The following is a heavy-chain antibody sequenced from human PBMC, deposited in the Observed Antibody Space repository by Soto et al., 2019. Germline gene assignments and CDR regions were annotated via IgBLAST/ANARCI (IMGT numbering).Heavy chain of an antibody. CDR2: MNPNSGNT. D-gene: IGHD3-10*01. CDR3: ARKFDTMVRGGLSRRDYYYYYMDV. CDR1: GYTFTSYD. V-gene: IGHV1-8*01. J-gene: IGHJ6*03. Sequence: ASVKVSCKASGYTFTSYDINWVRQATGQGLEWMGWMNPNSGNTGYAQKFQGRVTMTRNTSISTAYMELGSLRSEDTAVYYCARKFDTMVRGGLSRRDYYYYYMDVWGKGTTVTVSS.